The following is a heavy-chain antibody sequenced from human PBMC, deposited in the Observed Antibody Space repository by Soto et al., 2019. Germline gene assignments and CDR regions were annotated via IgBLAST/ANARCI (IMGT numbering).Heavy chain of an antibody. J-gene: IGHJ5*02. CDR3: ARGVRSFRGSFDP. CDR2: IYYSGST. V-gene: IGHV4-31*03. D-gene: IGHD3-16*02. Sequence: SETLSLTCTVSGGSISSGGYYWSWIRQHPGKGLEWIGYIYYSGSTYYNPSLKSRVTISVDTSKNQFSLKLSSVTAADTAVYYCARGVRSFRGSFDPWGQGTLVTVSS. CDR1: GGSISSGGYY.